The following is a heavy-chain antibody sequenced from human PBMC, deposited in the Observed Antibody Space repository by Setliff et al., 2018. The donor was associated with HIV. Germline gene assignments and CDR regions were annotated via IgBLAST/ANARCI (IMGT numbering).Heavy chain of an antibody. CDR1: GYTFSTYG. D-gene: IGHD2-2*01. CDR2: ISAYNGNT. J-gene: IGHJ3*02. CDR3: ARDRGVYCISSSCYSPVDAFDI. V-gene: IGHV1-18*01. Sequence: ASVKVSCKASGYTFSTYGISRVRQAPGQGLEWMGWISAYNGNTNYAQKLQGRVTVTTDTSTSTAYMELRSLRSDDTAVYYCARDRGVYCISSSCYSPVDAFDIWGQGTMVTVSS.